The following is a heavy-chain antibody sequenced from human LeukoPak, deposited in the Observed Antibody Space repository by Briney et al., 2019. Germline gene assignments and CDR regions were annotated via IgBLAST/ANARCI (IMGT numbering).Heavy chain of an antibody. D-gene: IGHD5-18*01. CDR2: IRYDGSNK. Sequence: PGGSLRLSCAASGFTFSSYGMHWVRQAPGKGLEWVAFIRYDGSNKYYVDSVKGRFTISRDNSKNTLYLQMNSLRAEDTAVYYCAKGYDYYYYYYMDVWGKGTTVTVSS. V-gene: IGHV3-30*02. CDR3: AKGYDYYYYYYMDV. CDR1: GFTFSSYG. J-gene: IGHJ6*03.